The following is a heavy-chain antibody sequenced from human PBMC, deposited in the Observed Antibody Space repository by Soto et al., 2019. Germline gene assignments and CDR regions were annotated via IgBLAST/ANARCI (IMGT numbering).Heavy chain of an antibody. V-gene: IGHV3-30-3*01. J-gene: IGHJ2*01. CDR2: ISYDGSNK. D-gene: IGHD3-9*01. CDR3: ARDLVVLRYFDWLRGGGWYFDL. CDR1: GFTFSSYA. Sequence: QVQLVESGGGVVQPGRSLRLSCAASGFTFSSYAMHWVRQAPGKGLEWVAVISYDGSNKYYADSVKGRFTISRDNSKNTLYLQMNSLRAEDTAGYYCARDLVVLRYFDWLRGGGWYFDLWGRGTLVTVSS.